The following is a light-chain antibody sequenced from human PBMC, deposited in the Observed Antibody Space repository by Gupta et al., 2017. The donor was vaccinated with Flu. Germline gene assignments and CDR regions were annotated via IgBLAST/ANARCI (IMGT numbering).Light chain of an antibody. CDR3: SSYTSSSTLVV. V-gene: IGLV2-14*01. J-gene: IGLJ1*01. CDR1: SSDVGGYNY. CDR2: EVS. Sequence: PASVSGSPGQSITISCTGTSSDVGGYNYVSWYQQHPGKAPKLMIYEVSNRPSGVSNRFSGSKSGNTASLTISGLQAEVEADYYCSSYTSSSTLVVFGTGTKVTVL.